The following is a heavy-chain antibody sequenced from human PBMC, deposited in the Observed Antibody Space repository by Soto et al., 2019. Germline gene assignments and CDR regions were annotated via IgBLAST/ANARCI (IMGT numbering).Heavy chain of an antibody. CDR1: GGTFSSYA. D-gene: IGHD6-13*01. Sequence: ASVKVSCKASGGTFSSYAISWVRQAPGQGLEWMGGIIPIFGTANYAQKFQGRVTITADESTSTAYMELSSLRSEDTAVYYCARDRGIAAAGTTTYDYWGQGTLVTVYS. CDR3: ARDRGIAAAGTTTYDY. J-gene: IGHJ4*02. V-gene: IGHV1-69*13. CDR2: IIPIFGTA.